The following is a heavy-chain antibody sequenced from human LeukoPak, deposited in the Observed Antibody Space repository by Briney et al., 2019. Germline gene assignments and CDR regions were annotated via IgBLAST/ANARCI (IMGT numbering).Heavy chain of an antibody. Sequence: GGSLRLSCAASGFTVITNDMTWVRQAPGKGLEWVSVLYSDGNTKYADSVQGRFTISRDNSKNTLYLEMNSLSPDDTAVHYCARGVEPLAANTLAYWGQGTTVTVSS. CDR3: ARGVEPLAANTLAY. CDR2: LYSDGNT. V-gene: IGHV3-53*01. CDR1: GFTVITND. J-gene: IGHJ4*02. D-gene: IGHD1-14*01.